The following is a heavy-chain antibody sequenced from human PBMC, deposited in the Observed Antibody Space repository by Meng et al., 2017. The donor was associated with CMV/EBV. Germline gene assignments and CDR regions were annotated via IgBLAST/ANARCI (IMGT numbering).Heavy chain of an antibody. CDR3: ARMGNQEGNTMIVVPHTGGYFDY. Sequence: SVKVSCKASGGTFTSYSISWVRQAPGQGLEWLGGIIPILGIANYAQKFQGRVTITADKSTSTAYMELSSLRSEDTAVYYCARMGNQEGNTMIVVPHTGGYFDYWGQGTLVTVSS. J-gene: IGHJ4*02. D-gene: IGHD3-22*01. CDR2: IIPILGIA. V-gene: IGHV1-69*10. CDR1: GGTFTSYS.